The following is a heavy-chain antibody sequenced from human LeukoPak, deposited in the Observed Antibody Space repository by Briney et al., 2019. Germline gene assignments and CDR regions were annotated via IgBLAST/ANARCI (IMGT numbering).Heavy chain of an antibody. CDR1: GGTFSSYA. CDR2: IIPIFGTA. Sequence: ASVKVSCKASGGTFSSYAISWVRQAPGQGLEWMGGIIPIFGTANYAQKFQGRVTITADESTSTAYMELSSLRSEDTAVYYCAREVTNIVGAILDDYWGRGTLVTVSS. J-gene: IGHJ4*02. V-gene: IGHV1-69*13. CDR3: AREVTNIVGAILDDY. D-gene: IGHD1-26*01.